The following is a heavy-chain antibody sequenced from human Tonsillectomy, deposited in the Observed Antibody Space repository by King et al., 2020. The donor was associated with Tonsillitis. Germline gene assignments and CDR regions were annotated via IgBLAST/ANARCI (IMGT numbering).Heavy chain of an antibody. CDR1: GFTFSSYW. V-gene: IGHV3-7*01. D-gene: IGHD1-20*01. J-gene: IGHJ6*02. CDR2: IKQDGSEK. Sequence: VQLVESGGGLVQPGGSLRLSCAASGFTFSSYWMSWVRQAPGKGLEWVANIKQDGSEKYYVDSVKGRFTISRDNAKNSLYLQMNSLRAEDTAVYYCARESGGVTGTEFYYYYYGMDVWGQGTTVTVSS. CDR3: ARESGGVTGTEFYYYYYGMDV.